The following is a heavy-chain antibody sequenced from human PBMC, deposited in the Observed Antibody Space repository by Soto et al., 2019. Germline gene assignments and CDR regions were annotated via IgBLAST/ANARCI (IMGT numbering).Heavy chain of an antibody. Sequence: SETLSLTCAVSGDSISSGGFSWSWIRQPPGKGLEWIGYIYHSGTSFYNPSLKSRVTISVDGSKNQFSLKVKSVTAADTAVYYCARGRLVPAVNFDSWGQGTLVTVSS. CDR1: GDSISSGGFS. V-gene: IGHV4-30-2*01. CDR2: IYHSGTS. J-gene: IGHJ4*02. D-gene: IGHD2-2*01. CDR3: ARGRLVPAVNFDS.